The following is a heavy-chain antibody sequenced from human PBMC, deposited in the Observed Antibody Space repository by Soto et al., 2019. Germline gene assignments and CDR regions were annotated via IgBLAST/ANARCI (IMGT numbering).Heavy chain of an antibody. Sequence: QAHLVQSGAEVKKPGASVKVSCKASGYTFTGYTFHWVRQAPGQGLEWMAWINSSSSDSSFAPKIQGRVTVTMDAHSSTAYMEQTRLRSDDTAVYYCATEMATIKGFFDKWGQGTPVAVSS. CDR2: INSSSSDS. CDR3: ATEMATIKGFFDK. D-gene: IGHD2-8*01. CDR1: GYTFTGYT. J-gene: IGHJ4*02. V-gene: IGHV1-2*02.